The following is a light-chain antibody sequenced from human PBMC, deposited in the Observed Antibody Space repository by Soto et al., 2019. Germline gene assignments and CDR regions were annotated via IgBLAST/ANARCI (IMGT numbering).Light chain of an antibody. J-gene: IGLJ1*01. CDR3: VSYTSSTTYV. CDR1: SSDVGGSNF. V-gene: IGLV2-14*03. Sequence: HSALTQPASVSDSPGQSITISCTGTSSDVGGSNFVSWYQQHPGKPPKLIIYDVANRPSGVSNRFSGSKSGSTASLIISRLQTEDEADYYCVSYTSSTTYVFGTGTEVTVL. CDR2: DVA.